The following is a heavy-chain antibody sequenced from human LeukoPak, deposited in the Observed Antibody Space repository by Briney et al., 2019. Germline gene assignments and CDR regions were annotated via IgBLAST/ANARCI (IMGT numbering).Heavy chain of an antibody. J-gene: IGHJ4*02. Sequence: GGSLRLSCAASGFTLSTYWMLWVRQGPGKGLVWVSCINSDGSRTSYADSVKGRFTISRDNAKNTLYLQMNTLRVEDTAVYYCARGSWSAADTNIDYWGQGNLVTVSS. CDR2: INSDGSRT. CDR3: ARGSWSAADTNIDY. CDR1: GFTLSTYW. V-gene: IGHV3-74*01. D-gene: IGHD6-13*01.